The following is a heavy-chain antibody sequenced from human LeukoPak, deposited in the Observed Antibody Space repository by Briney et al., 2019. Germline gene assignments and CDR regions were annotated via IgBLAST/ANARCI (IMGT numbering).Heavy chain of an antibody. V-gene: IGHV3-15*01. Sequence: PGGSLRLSCAASGFTFSNAWMSWVRQAPGKGLEWVGRIKCKTDGGTTDYAAPVKGRFTISRDDSKNTLYLQMNSLKTEDTAVYYCTTSLVCYYDSSGYQCGYFDYWGQGTLVTVSS. CDR1: GFTFSNAW. CDR3: TTSLVCYYDSSGYQCGYFDY. CDR2: IKCKTDGGTT. J-gene: IGHJ4*02. D-gene: IGHD3-22*01.